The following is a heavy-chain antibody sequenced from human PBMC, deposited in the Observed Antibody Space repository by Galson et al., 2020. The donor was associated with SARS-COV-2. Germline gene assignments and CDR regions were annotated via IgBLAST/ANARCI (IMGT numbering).Heavy chain of an antibody. Sequence: SETLSLTCTVSGGSISSYYWSWIRQPPGKGLEWIGYIYYSGSTNYNPSLKSRVTISVDTSKNQFSLKLSSVTAADTAVYYCARTEGGYSYGTYGMDVWGQGTTVTVSS. J-gene: IGHJ6*02. CDR3: ARTEGGYSYGTYGMDV. CDR2: IYYSGST. V-gene: IGHV4-59*01. CDR1: GGSISSYY. D-gene: IGHD5-18*01.